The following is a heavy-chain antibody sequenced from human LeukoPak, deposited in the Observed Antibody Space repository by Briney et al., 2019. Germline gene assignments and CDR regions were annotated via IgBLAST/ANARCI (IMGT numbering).Heavy chain of an antibody. J-gene: IGHJ3*02. CDR3: ATGRYYYDSSGSQGAFDI. Sequence: GESLKISCKGSGYSFSSNWIGWVRQMPGKGLEWMGTIYPGDSDTRYSPSFQGQVTISADKSISTAYLQWSSLKASDTAMYYCATGRYYYDSSGSQGAFDIWGQGTMVTVSS. V-gene: IGHV5-51*01. D-gene: IGHD3-22*01. CDR2: IYPGDSDT. CDR1: GYSFSSNW.